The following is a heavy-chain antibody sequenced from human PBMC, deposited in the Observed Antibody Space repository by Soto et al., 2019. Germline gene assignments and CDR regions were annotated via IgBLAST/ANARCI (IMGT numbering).Heavy chain of an antibody. CDR2: MNPNTGNT. D-gene: IGHD6-25*01. Sequence: QVQLVQSGTEVRKPGTSVKVSCKTSGFTFSTYDISWVRQASGQGLEWMGWMNPNTGNTGYAQNFQGRVTMTRNTSISTAYMELSSLRSEDTVVYFCARRKERSGPHYFDYWGQGTLVTVSS. J-gene: IGHJ4*02. CDR1: GFTFSTYD. CDR3: ARRKERSGPHYFDY. V-gene: IGHV1-8*01.